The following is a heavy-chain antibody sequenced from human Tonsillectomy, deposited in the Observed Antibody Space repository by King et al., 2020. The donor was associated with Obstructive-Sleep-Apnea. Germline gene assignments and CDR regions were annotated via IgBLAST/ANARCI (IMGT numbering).Heavy chain of an antibody. J-gene: IGHJ2*01. Sequence: VQLVESGGGLVQPGRSLRLSCAASGFHFDDYAMHWVRQTPGKGLEWVSGMTWNSGSKDYADSVKGRFTISRDNAKNSLYLQMNSLRPEDTALYYCAKGSAAVAGLGYFHLWGRGTLVTVSS. V-gene: IGHV3-9*01. CDR2: MTWNSGSK. CDR3: AKGSAAVAGLGYFHL. CDR1: GFHFDDYA. D-gene: IGHD6-19*01.